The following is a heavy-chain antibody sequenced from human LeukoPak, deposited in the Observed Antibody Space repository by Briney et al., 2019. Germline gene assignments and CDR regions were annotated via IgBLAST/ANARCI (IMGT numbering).Heavy chain of an antibody. V-gene: IGHV3-30*18. CDR3: AKELSIDSWYVYGMDV. Sequence: PGGSLRLSCAASGFTFSSYGMHWVRQAPGKGLEWVAVISYDGSNKYYADSVKGRFTISRDNSKNTLYLQMNSLRAEDTAVYYCAKELSIDSWYVYGMDVWGQGTTVTVSS. CDR2: ISYDGSNK. CDR1: GFTFSSYG. J-gene: IGHJ6*02. D-gene: IGHD6-13*01.